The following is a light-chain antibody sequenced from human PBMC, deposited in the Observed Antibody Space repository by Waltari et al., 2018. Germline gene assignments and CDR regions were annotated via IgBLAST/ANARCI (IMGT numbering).Light chain of an antibody. CDR2: DAS. V-gene: IGKV3-11*01. J-gene: IGKJ1*01. CDR3: QKYDFLPAT. CDR1: QSVNYF. Sequence: EIVLTQSPATLSLSPGERATLSCRASQSVNYFLAWFQQKPGQAPRLLIYDASNRATGIPDRFSGSGYGTDFSLTISRLEPEDFAVYYCQKYDFLPATFGQGTTVEIK.